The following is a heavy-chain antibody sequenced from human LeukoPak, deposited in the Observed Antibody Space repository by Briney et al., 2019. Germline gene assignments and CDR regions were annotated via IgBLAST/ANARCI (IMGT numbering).Heavy chain of an antibody. V-gene: IGHV3-30*04. J-gene: IGHJ4*02. D-gene: IGHD6-19*01. CDR1: GFTFSSYA. CDR2: ISYDGSNK. Sequence: PGGSLRLSCAASGFTFSSYAMHWVRQAPGKGLEWVAVISYDGSNKYYADSVKGRFTISRDNSKNTLYLQMNSLRAEDTAVYYCARSIGCSSGWYAYWGQGTLVTVSS. CDR3: ARSIGCSSGWYAY.